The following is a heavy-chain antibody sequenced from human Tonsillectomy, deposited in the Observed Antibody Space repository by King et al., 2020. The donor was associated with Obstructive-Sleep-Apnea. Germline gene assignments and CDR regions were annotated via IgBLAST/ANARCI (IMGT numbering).Heavy chain of an antibody. Sequence: VQLVESGGGVVQPGRSLRLSCAASGFTFSDHAIHWVRPAPGKGLEWVAVTSYDVRHNYYADSVKGRFTISRDNSKSTLSLQMNSLRTEDTAAYYCAREGYGRVGATEWYFDYWGQGTLVTVSS. CDR3: AREGYGRVGATEWYFDY. CDR1: GFTFSDHA. V-gene: IGHV3-30*04. D-gene: IGHD1-26*01. CDR2: TSYDVRHN. J-gene: IGHJ4*02.